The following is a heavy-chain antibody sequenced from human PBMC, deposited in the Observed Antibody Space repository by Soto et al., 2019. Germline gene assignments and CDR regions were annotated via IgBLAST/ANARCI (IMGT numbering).Heavy chain of an antibody. Sequence: PSETLSLTCTVSGGSISSGDYYWSWIRQPPGKGLEWIGYIYYSGSTYYNPSLKSRVTISVDTSKNQFSLKLSSVTAADTAAYYCARVKAIAVVDPTYYFDYWGQGTLVTVSS. V-gene: IGHV4-30-4*01. D-gene: IGHD3-22*01. J-gene: IGHJ4*02. CDR1: GGSISSGDYY. CDR2: IYYSGST. CDR3: ARVKAIAVVDPTYYFDY.